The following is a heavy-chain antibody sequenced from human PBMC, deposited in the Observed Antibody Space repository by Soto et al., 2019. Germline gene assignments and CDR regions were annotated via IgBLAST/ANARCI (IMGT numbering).Heavy chain of an antibody. CDR3: ARHDYGGNGDDYYYGMDV. D-gene: IGHD4-17*01. CDR2: MNPNSCNT. J-gene: IGHJ6*02. Sequence: QVTLVQSGAEVKKPGASVKVSCKASGYTFTSYYINWVRQATGQGLEWMGWMNPNSCNTGYAQKFQGRVTMTRNTAISTAYMELSSLRSEDTAVYYCARHDYGGNGDDYYYGMDVWGQGTTVTVSS. V-gene: IGHV1-8*01. CDR1: GYTFTSYY.